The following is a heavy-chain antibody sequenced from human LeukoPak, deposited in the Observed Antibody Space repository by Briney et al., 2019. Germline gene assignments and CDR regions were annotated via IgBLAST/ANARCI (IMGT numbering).Heavy chain of an antibody. CDR1: GYSISSGYY. V-gene: IGHV4-38-2*02. J-gene: IGHJ6*03. CDR2: IYHSGST. Sequence: SETLSLTCTVSGYSISSGYYWGWIRQPPGKGLEWIGSIYHSGSTYYNPSLKSRVTISVDTSKNQFSLKLSSVTAADTAVYYCARRKYDFWSGYYYYYYMDVWGKGTTVTVSS. CDR3: ARRKYDFWSGYYYYYYMDV. D-gene: IGHD3-3*01.